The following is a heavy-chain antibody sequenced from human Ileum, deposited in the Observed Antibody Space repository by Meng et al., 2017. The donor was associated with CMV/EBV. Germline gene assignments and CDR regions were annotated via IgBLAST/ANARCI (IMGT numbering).Heavy chain of an antibody. CDR3: STKLHAYTDTRESFDY. CDR2: IIRDTGGT. V-gene: IGHV1/OR15-1*04. D-gene: IGHD3-16*01. Sequence: YFLVACYDHWVRHAPGQGLVWVVPIIRDTGGTTYSPDFLSSVSITSNANFRTTFFLLTNLPSADAAIFYCSTKLHAYTDTRESFDYWGQGTLVTVSS. CDR1: YFLVACY. J-gene: IGHJ4*02.